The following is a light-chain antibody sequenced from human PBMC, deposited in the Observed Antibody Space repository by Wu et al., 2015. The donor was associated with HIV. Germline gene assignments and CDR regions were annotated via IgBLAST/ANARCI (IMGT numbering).Light chain of an antibody. J-gene: IGKJ1*01. CDR1: QSVSSNY. V-gene: IGKV3D-20*02. Sequence: EIVLTQSPGTLSLSPGERATLSCRASQSVSSNYLAWYQQKPGQAPRLLISAASNRATGIPDRFSGSGSGTDFTLTISSLQSEDFATYYCQQYNNWPLTFGQGTKV. CDR2: AAS. CDR3: QQYNNWPLT.